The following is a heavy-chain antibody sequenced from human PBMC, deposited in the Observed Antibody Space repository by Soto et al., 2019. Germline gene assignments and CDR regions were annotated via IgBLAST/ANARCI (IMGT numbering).Heavy chain of an antibody. CDR3: ARRIVGNSAFDI. CDR1: GCSFTNGTYY. D-gene: IGHD1-26*01. CDR2: IHYSGST. V-gene: IGHV4-61*01. Sequence: PSETLSLTCSVPGCSFTNGTYYWIWIRQPPGKGLEWIGYIHYSGSTNYSPSLKSRVTMSVDTSKNQFYLKLSSVTAADTAVYYCARRIVGNSAFDIWGQGTMVT. J-gene: IGHJ3*02.